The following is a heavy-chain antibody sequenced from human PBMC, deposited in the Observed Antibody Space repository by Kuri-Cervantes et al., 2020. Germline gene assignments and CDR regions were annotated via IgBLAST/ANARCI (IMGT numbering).Heavy chain of an antibody. Sequence: GESLKISCAASGFTFSSYAMSWVRQAPGKGLEWVAVISYDGSNKYYADSVKGRFTISRDNAKNSLYLQMNSLRAEDTAVYYCARDLEISEELLWFGEFPNWFDPWGQGTLVTVSS. CDR3: ARDLEISEELLWFGEFPNWFDP. J-gene: IGHJ5*02. CDR1: GFTFSSYA. CDR2: ISYDGSNK. V-gene: IGHV3-30-3*01. D-gene: IGHD3-10*01.